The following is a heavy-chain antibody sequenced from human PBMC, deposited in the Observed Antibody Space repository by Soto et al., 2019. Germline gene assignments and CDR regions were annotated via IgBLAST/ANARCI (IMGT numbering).Heavy chain of an antibody. D-gene: IGHD1-26*01. V-gene: IGHV3-9*01. Sequence: GGSLRLSCAASGFTFDDYAMHWVRQAPGKGLEWVSGISWNSGSIGYADSVKGRFTISRDNAKSSLYLQMNSLRAEDTALYYCAKKSGSYLRGAFDIWGQGTMVTVSS. CDR2: ISWNSGSI. CDR3: AKKSGSYLRGAFDI. CDR1: GFTFDDYA. J-gene: IGHJ3*02.